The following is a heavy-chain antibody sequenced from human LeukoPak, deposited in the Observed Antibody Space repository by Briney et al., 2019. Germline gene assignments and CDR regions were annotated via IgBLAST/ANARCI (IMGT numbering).Heavy chain of an antibody. D-gene: IGHD3-16*01. V-gene: IGHV3-30*02. CDR2: IRYDGSDK. CDR1: GFTFSTYG. J-gene: IGHJ3*01. Sequence: PGGSLRLSCAASGFTFSTYGMHWVRQAPGKGLEWVTFIRYDGSDKYYADSVRGRFTISRDNSKNTLFLQMNSLRFDDTAVYYCAKRDDYYDSSRAFYDAFDLWGQGTMVTVSS. CDR3: AKRDDYYDSSRAFYDAFDL.